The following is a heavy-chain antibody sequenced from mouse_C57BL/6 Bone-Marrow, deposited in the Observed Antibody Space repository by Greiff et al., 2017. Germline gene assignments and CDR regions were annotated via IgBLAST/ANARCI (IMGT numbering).Heavy chain of an antibody. V-gene: IGHV1-72*01. D-gene: IGHD2-4*01. J-gene: IGHJ4*01. CDR2: IDPNSGGT. CDR3: ARSRRLRRGGAMDY. CDR1: GYTFTSYW. Sequence: QQSCKAPGYTFTSYWMYWVKQRPGRGLEWIGRIDPNSGGTKYNEKFKSKATLTVDKPSSTAYKQLSSLTSEDSAVYYCARSRRLRRGGAMDYWGQGTSVTVSS.